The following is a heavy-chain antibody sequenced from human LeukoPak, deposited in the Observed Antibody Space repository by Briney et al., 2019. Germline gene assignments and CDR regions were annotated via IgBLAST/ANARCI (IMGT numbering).Heavy chain of an antibody. V-gene: IGHV4-59*11. CDR3: ARADYYYYMDV. Sequence: PSETLSLTCTVSGGSISSHYWSWIRQPPGKGLEWIGYIYYSGSTNYNPSLKSRVTISVDTSKNQFSLKLSSVTAADTAVYYCARADYYYYMDVWAKGPRSPSP. CDR2: IYYSGST. J-gene: IGHJ6*03. CDR1: GGSISSHY.